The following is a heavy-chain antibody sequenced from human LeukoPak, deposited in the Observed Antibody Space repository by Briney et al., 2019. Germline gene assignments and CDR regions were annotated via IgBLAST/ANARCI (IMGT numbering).Heavy chain of an antibody. Sequence: GGSLRLSCAASGFTFSSYEMNWVRQAPGKGLEWVSYISSSGSTIYYADSVKGRFTISRDDAKNSLYLQMNSLRAEDTAVYYCARALIGYYFDYWGQGTLVTVSS. CDR1: GFTFSSYE. D-gene: IGHD2-8*01. V-gene: IGHV3-48*03. CDR2: ISSSGSTI. J-gene: IGHJ4*02. CDR3: ARALIGYYFDY.